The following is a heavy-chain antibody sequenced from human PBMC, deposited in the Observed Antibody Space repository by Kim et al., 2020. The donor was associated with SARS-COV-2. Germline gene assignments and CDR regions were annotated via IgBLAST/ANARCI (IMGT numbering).Heavy chain of an antibody. J-gene: IGHJ6*02. D-gene: IGHD2-2*01. Sequence: GGSLRLSCAASGFTFSSYAMSWVRQAPGKGLEWVSAISGSGGSTYYADSVKGRFTISRDNSKNTLYLQMNSLRAEDTAVYYCAKAPGLVPAAMLNYYYYGMDVWGQGTTVTVSS. CDR3: AKAPGLVPAAMLNYYYYGMDV. CDR2: ISGSGGST. V-gene: IGHV3-23*01. CDR1: GFTFSSYA.